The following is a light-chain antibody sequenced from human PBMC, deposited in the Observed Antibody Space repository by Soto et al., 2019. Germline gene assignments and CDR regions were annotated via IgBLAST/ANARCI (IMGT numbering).Light chain of an antibody. CDR2: GAS. V-gene: IGKV1-39*01. CDR3: QPSYDHPLT. CDR1: QSIRSN. J-gene: IGKJ5*01. Sequence: DIQVTQSPSSLSASVGDRVSITCRASQSIRSNVNWFQQKPGEVPKILIYGASNLQSGVPSRFSGSGTGTDFTLTISNVQPEDFATYYCQPSYDHPLTFGQGTRLEI.